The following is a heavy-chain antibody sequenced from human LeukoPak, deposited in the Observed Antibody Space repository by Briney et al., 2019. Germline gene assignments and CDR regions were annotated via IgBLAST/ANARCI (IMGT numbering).Heavy chain of an antibody. V-gene: IGHV4-34*01. D-gene: IGHD2-2*02. J-gene: IGHJ5*02. Sequence: KPSETLSLTCAVYGGSFSGYYWSWIRQPPGKGLEWIGYIYYSGNTNYNPSLKSRVTISVDTSKNQFSLKLSSVTAADTAMYYCARHLGYCSSTSCYSWFDPRGQGTLVTVSS. CDR2: IYYSGNT. CDR3: ARHLGYCSSTSCYSWFDP. CDR1: GGSFSGYY.